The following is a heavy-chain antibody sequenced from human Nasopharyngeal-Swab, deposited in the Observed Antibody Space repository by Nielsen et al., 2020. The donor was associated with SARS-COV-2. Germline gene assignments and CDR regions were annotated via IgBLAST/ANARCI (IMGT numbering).Heavy chain of an antibody. CDR3: ARASGSSNWFDP. J-gene: IGHJ5*02. CDR1: GDSISYSY. V-gene: IGHV4-34*01. CDR2: INHSGST. D-gene: IGHD3-10*01. Sequence: SETLSLTCTVSGDSISYSYWSWIRQPPGKGLEWIGEINHSGSTNYNPSLKSRVTISVDRSKNQFSLKLSSVTAADTAVYYCARASGSSNWFDPWGQGTLVTVSS.